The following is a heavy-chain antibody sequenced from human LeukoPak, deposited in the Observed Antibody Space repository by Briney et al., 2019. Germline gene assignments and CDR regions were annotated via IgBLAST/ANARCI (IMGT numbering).Heavy chain of an antibody. J-gene: IGHJ4*02. CDR3: AKDRLPTYGSGSYPEKYYFDY. CDR1: GFTFSSYS. CDR2: ISTSSSYI. D-gene: IGHD3-10*01. V-gene: IGHV3-21*04. Sequence: PGGSLRLSCAASGFTFSSYSMNWVRQAPGKGLEWVSSISTSSSYIYYADSVKGRFTISRDNSKNTLYLQMNSLRAEDTAVYYCAKDRLPTYGSGSYPEKYYFDYWGQGTLVTVSS.